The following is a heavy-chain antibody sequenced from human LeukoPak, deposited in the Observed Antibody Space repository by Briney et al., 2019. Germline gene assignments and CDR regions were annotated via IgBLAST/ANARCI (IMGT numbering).Heavy chain of an antibody. D-gene: IGHD3-22*01. CDR3: ARAPNSSDYSAGYWYFDL. V-gene: IGHV3-53*01. J-gene: IGHJ2*01. Sequence: GGSLRLSCAASGFTVSSNYMSWVRQAPGKGLEWVSVFYSGGSTFYADFVKGRFTIARDNSKNTMYLQMNNLRAEDTAVYYCARAPNSSDYSAGYWYFDLWGRGTLVTVSS. CDR2: FYSGGST. CDR1: GFTVSSNY.